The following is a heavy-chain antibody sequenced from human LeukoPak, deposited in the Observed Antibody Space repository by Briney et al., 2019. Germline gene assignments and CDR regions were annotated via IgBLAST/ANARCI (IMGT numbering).Heavy chain of an antibody. CDR1: KYTFTDYY. D-gene: IGHD2-2*01. CDR3: ARGYCTTTSCREGHDY. Sequence: ASVKASCKASKYTFTDYYMHWVRQAPGQGLEWMGWINPNSGGTNYAQKFQGRVTMTRDTSISTAYMELSSLRSDDTAVYHCARGYCTTTSCREGHDYWGQGTLVTVSS. CDR2: INPNSGGT. J-gene: IGHJ4*02. V-gene: IGHV1-2*02.